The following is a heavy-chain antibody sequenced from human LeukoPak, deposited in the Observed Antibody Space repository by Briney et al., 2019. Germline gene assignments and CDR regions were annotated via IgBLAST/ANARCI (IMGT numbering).Heavy chain of an antibody. V-gene: IGHV4-38-2*01. CDR1: GYSISSGYY. CDR3: ARGLHNIDY. D-gene: IGHD4-11*01. Sequence: KPSETLSLTCAVSGYSISSGYYCGWIRQPPGEGLEWFGTNYHSGTTYYNPSLDSRVTISVDTTKNQFFLKLSSVTAADTAVYYWARGLHNIDYWGQGALFTVSS. CDR2: NYHSGTT. J-gene: IGHJ4*02.